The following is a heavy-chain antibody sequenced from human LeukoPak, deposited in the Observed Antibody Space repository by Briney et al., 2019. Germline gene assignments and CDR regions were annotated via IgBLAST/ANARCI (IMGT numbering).Heavy chain of an antibody. Sequence: PGGSLRLSCAASGFPFNSFTINWVRQAPGEGLEWISSITSSSSTIYYADSVKGRFTISRDNAKNLLYLQMHSLRAEDTAVYYCARDRSRILDYWGQGTLVTVSS. D-gene: IGHD2/OR15-2a*01. V-gene: IGHV3-48*01. J-gene: IGHJ4*02. CDR3: ARDRSRILDY. CDR2: ITSSSSTI. CDR1: GFPFNSFT.